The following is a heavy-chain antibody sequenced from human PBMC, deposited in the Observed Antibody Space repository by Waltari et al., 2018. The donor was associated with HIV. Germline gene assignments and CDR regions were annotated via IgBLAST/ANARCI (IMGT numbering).Heavy chain of an antibody. CDR3: ARDASPYSKTPITTYGMDV. V-gene: IGHV4-59*01. J-gene: IGHJ6*02. D-gene: IGHD4-4*01. CDR2: IYYSGST. Sequence: QVQLQESGPGLVKPSETLSLTCTVAGGSISSYSWSWIRQPPGKGLEWIGYIYYSGSTNYNPSLKSRVTISVDTSKNQFSLKLSSVTAADTAVYYCARDASPYSKTPITTYGMDVWGQGTTVTVSS. CDR1: GGSISSYS.